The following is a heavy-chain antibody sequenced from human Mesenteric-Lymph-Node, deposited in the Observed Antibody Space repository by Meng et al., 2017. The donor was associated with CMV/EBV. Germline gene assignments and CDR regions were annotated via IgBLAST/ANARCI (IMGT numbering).Heavy chain of an antibody. CDR3: AGGIAAAGSRWFDP. CDR2: IIPILGIA. J-gene: IGHJ5*02. D-gene: IGHD6-13*01. Sequence: QVQLVQSGAEVKKPGSSVKVSCKASGGTFSSYTISWVRQAPGQGLEWMGRIIPILGIANYAQKFQGRVTITAVKSTSTAYMELSSLRSEDTAVYYCAGGIAAAGSRWFDPWGQGTLVTVSS. V-gene: IGHV1-69*02. CDR1: GGTFSSYT.